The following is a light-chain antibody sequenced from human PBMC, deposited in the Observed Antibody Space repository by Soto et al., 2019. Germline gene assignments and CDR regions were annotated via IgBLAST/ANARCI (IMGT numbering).Light chain of an antibody. CDR2: DAS. V-gene: IGKV3-11*01. CDR3: QQRFVWLT. CDR1: QSVSNY. J-gene: IGKJ4*01. Sequence: EIVLTQSPATLSLSPGDGATLSCRASQSVSNYLAWYQLKPGRAPRLLIYDASNRATGIPARFSGSGSGTDFTLTISSLEPEDFAVYYCQQRFVWLTFGGGTKVDIK.